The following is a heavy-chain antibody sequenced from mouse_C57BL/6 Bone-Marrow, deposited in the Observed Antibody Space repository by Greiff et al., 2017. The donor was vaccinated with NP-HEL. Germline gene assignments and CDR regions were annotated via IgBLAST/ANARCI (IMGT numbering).Heavy chain of an antibody. CDR3: TRGLRRHAMDY. J-gene: IGHJ4*01. Sequence: EVKLEESGEGLVKPGGSLKLSCAASGFTFSSYAMSWVRQTPEKRLEWVAYISSGGDYIYYADTVKGRFTISRDNARNTLYLQMSSLKSEDTAMYYCTRGLRRHAMDYWGQGTSVTVSS. D-gene: IGHD2-4*01. V-gene: IGHV5-9-1*02. CDR2: ISSGGDYI. CDR1: GFTFSSYA.